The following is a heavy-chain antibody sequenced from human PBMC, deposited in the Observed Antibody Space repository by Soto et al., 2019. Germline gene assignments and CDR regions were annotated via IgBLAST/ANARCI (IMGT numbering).Heavy chain of an antibody. D-gene: IGHD3-22*01. V-gene: IGHV4-31*03. Sequence: QVQLQESGPGLVKPSQTLSLTCTVSGGSISSGGYYWSWIRQHPGKALEWIGYIYYSGSTYYTPSLKSRVTKTVDTSKNQFTMKLSDVTAADTALYCWAREGYSYDSSGYMGHWGQGTLVTVSS. CDR1: GGSISSGGYY. CDR2: IYYSGST. CDR3: AREGYSYDSSGYMGH. J-gene: IGHJ4*02.